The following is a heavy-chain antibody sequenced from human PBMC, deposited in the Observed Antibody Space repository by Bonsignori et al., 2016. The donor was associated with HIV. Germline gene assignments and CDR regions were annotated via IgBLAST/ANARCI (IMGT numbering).Heavy chain of an antibody. D-gene: IGHD5-12*01. Sequence: WVRQAPGQRLEWIGWIVVGSGNTNYAQKFQERVTITRDMSTSTAYMELSSLRSEDTAVYYCAADHSGYDWGDAFDIWGRGTMVTVSS. J-gene: IGHJ3*02. CDR2: IVVGSGNT. CDR3: AADHSGYDWGDAFDI. V-gene: IGHV1-58*01.